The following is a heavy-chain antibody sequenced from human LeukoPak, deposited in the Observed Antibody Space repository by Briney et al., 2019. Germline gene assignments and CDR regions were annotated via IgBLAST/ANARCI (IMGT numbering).Heavy chain of an antibody. CDR2: ITTYNGNT. Sequence: GASVKVSCKASGYTLTSYPISWVRQAPGQGLEWMGWITTYNGNTKFAQKLQGRVTMTTDTPTSTAYMDLRGLRSDDTAVYYCARGYDYGDYVGDFDYWGQGTLVTVSS. D-gene: IGHD4-17*01. CDR3: ARGYDYGDYVGDFDY. V-gene: IGHV1-18*01. CDR1: GYTLTSYP. J-gene: IGHJ4*02.